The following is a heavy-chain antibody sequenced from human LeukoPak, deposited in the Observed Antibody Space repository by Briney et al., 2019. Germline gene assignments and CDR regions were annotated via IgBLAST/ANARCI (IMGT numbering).Heavy chain of an antibody. D-gene: IGHD3-3*01. J-gene: IGHJ4*02. CDR2: XXXXNDGETT. CDR3: TTSYYDFWRGYYPLDY. Sequence: XXXXNDGETTDYAAPVKGRFTISRHDSKNTMYLQMNSLKTEDTAVYYCTTSYYDFWRGYYPLDYWGQGTLVTVSS. V-gene: IGHV3-15*01.